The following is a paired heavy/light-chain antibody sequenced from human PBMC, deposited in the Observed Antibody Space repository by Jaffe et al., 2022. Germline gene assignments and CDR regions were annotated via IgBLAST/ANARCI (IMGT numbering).Heavy chain of an antibody. J-gene: IGHJ5*02. Sequence: EVQLLESGGGLIQPGGSLRLSCAASGFTFSSYAMGWVRQAPGKGLEWVSSISGSGGGTYYADSVRGRFTISRDNSKNTLLLQMNSLSAEDTALYYCAKGNSGNTVNWLDPWGQGALVSVSS. CDR2: ISGSGGGT. CDR1: GFTFSSYA. CDR3: AKGNSGNTVNWLDP. D-gene: IGHD4-4*01. V-gene: IGHV3-23*01.
Light chain of an antibody. V-gene: IGKV2-28*01. CDR3: MQGLQIPLT. CDR2: LGS. J-gene: IGKJ5*01. CDR1: QSLLQSNGYNY. Sequence: DIVMTQSSLSLPVTPGEPASISCRSSQSLLQSNGYNYLDWYLQKPGQSPQLLIYLGSNRASGVPDRFSGSGSGTDFTLKISRVEAEDVGVYYCMQGLQIPLTFGQGTRLEIK.